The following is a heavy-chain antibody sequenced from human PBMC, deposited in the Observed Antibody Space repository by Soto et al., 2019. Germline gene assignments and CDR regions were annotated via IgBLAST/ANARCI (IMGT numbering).Heavy chain of an antibody. D-gene: IGHD5-12*01. J-gene: IGHJ6*02. CDR2: ISAYNGNT. Sequence: ASVKVSCKASGYTFTSYGISWVRQAPGQGLEWMGWISAYNGNTNYAQKLQGRVTMTTDTSTSTAYTELRSLRSDDTAVYYCARYSGYDAIYYYGMDVWGQGTTVTVSS. CDR1: GYTFTSYG. CDR3: ARYSGYDAIYYYGMDV. V-gene: IGHV1-18*01.